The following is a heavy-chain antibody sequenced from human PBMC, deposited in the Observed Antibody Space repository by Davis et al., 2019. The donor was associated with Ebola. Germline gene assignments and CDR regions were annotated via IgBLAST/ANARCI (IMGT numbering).Heavy chain of an antibody. CDR2: ISSSSSYI. J-gene: IGHJ4*02. CDR1: GFTFSSYS. V-gene: IGHV3-21*01. CDR3: ARGLFLYGGNSPSDY. Sequence: GESLKISCAASGFTFSSYSMNWVRQAPGKGLEWVSSISSSSSYIYYADSVKGRFTISRDNAKNSLYLQMNSLRAEDTAVYYCARGLFLYGGNSPSDYWGRGTLVTVSS. D-gene: IGHD4-23*01.